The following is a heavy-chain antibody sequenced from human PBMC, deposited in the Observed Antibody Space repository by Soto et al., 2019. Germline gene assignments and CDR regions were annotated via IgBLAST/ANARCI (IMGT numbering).Heavy chain of an antibody. D-gene: IGHD2-15*01. J-gene: IGHJ3*02. CDR3: TRVECSGGSCYDAFDI. CDR2: IRSKAYGGTT. Sequence: GGSLRLSCTASGFTFGDYAMSWVRQAPGKGLEWVGFIRSKAYGGTTEYAASVKGRFTISRDDSKSIAYLQMNSLKTEDTAVYDGTRVECSGGSCYDAFDIWGQGTMVTVSS. CDR1: GFTFGDYA. V-gene: IGHV3-49*04.